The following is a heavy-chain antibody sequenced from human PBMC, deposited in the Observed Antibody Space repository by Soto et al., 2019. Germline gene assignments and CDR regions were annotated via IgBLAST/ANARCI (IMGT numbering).Heavy chain of an antibody. J-gene: IGHJ4*02. CDR3: ARPVGVGSYYNY. V-gene: IGHV4-39*01. Sequence: QLQLQESGPGLVKPSETLSLTCTVSGGSISSSSYYWGWIRQPPGKGLEWIGSIYYSGSTYYNPSLKSRVXIXVVXSKNQCSLKLSSVTAADTAVYYCARPVGVGSYYNYWGQGTLGTVSS. D-gene: IGHD3-3*01. CDR2: IYYSGST. CDR1: GGSISSSSYY.